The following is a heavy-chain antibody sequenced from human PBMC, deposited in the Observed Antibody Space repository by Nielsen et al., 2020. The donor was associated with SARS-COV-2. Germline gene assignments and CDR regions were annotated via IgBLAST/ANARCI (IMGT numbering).Heavy chain of an antibody. J-gene: IGHJ5*02. D-gene: IGHD6-13*01. Sequence: GESLKISCAASGFTFRSYGMNWVRQAPGKGLEWVSYISSSSSTIYYADSVKGRFTISRDNSKNTLYLQMDSLRADDTAVYYCARNEAAPGMETNWYDHWGQGTPVTVSS. CDR2: ISSSSSTI. V-gene: IGHV3-48*01. CDR1: GFTFRSYG. CDR3: ARNEAAPGMETNWYDH.